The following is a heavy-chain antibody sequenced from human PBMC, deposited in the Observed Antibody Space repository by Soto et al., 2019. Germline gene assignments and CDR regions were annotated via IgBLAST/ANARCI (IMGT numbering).Heavy chain of an antibody. D-gene: IGHD3-3*01. V-gene: IGHV4-59*01. Sequence: QVQLQESRPGLVKPSETLSLTCTVSGASISSYYWTWIRQPPGKGLEWIGYIYNSGSTNYNPSLKSRVTISVDTAKNQFSLKLSSVTAAETAVYYCARDGGFYYGMDVWGQGTTVTVSS. CDR2: IYNSGST. CDR3: ARDGGFYYGMDV. J-gene: IGHJ6*02. CDR1: GASISSYY.